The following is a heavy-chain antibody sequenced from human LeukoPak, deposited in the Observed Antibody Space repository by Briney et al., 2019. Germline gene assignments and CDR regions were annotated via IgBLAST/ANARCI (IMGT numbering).Heavy chain of an antibody. D-gene: IGHD3-3*01. J-gene: IGHJ4*02. CDR2: IKEDGSAK. CDR3: AKVESKKVLRFLEWLLYFDY. Sequence: SGGSLRLSCAASGFSFNRYWMSWVRQAPGKGLEWVANIKEDGSAKYYVDSVKGRFIISRDNAINSLYLQMNSLRAEDTAVYYCAKVESKKVLRFLEWLLYFDYWGQGTLVTVSS. CDR1: GFSFNRYW. V-gene: IGHV3-7*05.